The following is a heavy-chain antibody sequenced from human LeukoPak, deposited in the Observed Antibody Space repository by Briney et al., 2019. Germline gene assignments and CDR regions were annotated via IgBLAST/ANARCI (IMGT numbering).Heavy chain of an antibody. CDR3: ARPRSEIDFWSGYYEYYFDY. J-gene: IGHJ4*02. V-gene: IGHV1-2*02. D-gene: IGHD3-3*01. CDR2: INPNSGGT. Sequence: ALVKVSCKASGYTFTGYYMHWVRQAPGQGLEWMGWINPNSGGTNYAQKFQGRVTMTRDTSISTAYMELSRLRSDDTAVYYCARPRSEIDFWSGYYEYYFDYWGQGTLVTVSS. CDR1: GYTFTGYY.